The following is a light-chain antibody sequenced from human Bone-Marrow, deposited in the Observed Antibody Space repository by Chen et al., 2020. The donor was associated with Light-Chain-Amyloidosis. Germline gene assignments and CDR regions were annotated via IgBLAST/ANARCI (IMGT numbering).Light chain of an antibody. Sequence: DIQMTQSPSSLSASVGDRVTITCQASQDISNYLNWYQQKPGKAPKLLIHGASYLETGVPSRFSGSGYGTYFTIAISSLQPEDIATYYCQQYDNLPITFGQGTRLEI. CDR3: QQYDNLPIT. J-gene: IGKJ5*01. CDR1: QDISNY. CDR2: GAS. V-gene: IGKV1-33*01.